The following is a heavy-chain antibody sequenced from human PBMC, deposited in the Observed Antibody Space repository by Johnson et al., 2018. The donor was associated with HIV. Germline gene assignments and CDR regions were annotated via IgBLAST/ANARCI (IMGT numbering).Heavy chain of an antibody. J-gene: IGHJ3*02. Sequence: QVQLVESGGGLVQPGGSLRLSCAASGFTFSDYYMSWIRQAQGKGLEWVSYISSSGSTIYYADSVKGRFTISRDNAKNSLYLQMNTLRAEDTALYYCARDRGYSGSYFGAFDICGQGTMVTVSS. V-gene: IGHV3-11*01. D-gene: IGHD1-26*01. CDR3: ARDRGYSGSYFGAFDI. CDR1: GFTFSDYY. CDR2: ISSSGSTI.